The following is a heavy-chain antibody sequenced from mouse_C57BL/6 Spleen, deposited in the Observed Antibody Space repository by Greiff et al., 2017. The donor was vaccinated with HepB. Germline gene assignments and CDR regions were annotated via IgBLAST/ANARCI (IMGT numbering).Heavy chain of an antibody. Sequence: QVQLKESGPELVKPGASVKISCKASGYAFSSSWMNWVKQRPGKGLEWIGRIYPGDGDTNYNGKFKGKATLTADKSSSTAYMQLSSLTSEDSAVYFCAREEDYYGSSLSWFAYWGQGTLVTVSA. CDR1: GYAFSSSW. D-gene: IGHD1-1*01. CDR2: IYPGDGDT. J-gene: IGHJ3*01. V-gene: IGHV1-82*01. CDR3: AREEDYYGSSLSWFAY.